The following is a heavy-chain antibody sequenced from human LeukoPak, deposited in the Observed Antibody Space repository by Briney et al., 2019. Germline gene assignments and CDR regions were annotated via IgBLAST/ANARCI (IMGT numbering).Heavy chain of an antibody. J-gene: IGHJ4*02. V-gene: IGHV4-39*07. CDR1: GDSISSSTYY. Sequence: SETLSLTCTVSGDSISSSTYYWGWIRQPPGKGLEWIGDIYYSGSTYYNPSLRSRVTISVDTSKNQFSLKLSSVTAADTAVYYCARGVTGTTELRYWGQGTLVTVSS. CDR2: IYYSGST. CDR3: ARGVTGTTELRY. D-gene: IGHD1-7*01.